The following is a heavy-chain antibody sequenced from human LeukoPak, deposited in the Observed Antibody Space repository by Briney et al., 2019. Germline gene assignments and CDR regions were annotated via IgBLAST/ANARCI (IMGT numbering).Heavy chain of an antibody. CDR3: ARVTRLVVPAASPRFGFDP. Sequence: SVKVSCKASGYTFTSYGISWVRQAPGQGLEWMGGIIPIFGTANYAQKFQGRVTITADKSTSTAYMELSSLRSEDTAVYYCARVTRLVVPAASPRFGFDPWGQGTLVTVSS. CDR2: IIPIFGTA. CDR1: GYTFTSYG. D-gene: IGHD2-2*01. J-gene: IGHJ5*02. V-gene: IGHV1-69*06.